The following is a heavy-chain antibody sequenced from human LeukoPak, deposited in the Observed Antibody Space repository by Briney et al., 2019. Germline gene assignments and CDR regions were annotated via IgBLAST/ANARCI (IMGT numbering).Heavy chain of an antibody. V-gene: IGHV5-51*01. CDR1: GYSFTNYW. CDR2: IYYDDSET. D-gene: IGHD3-16*02. Sequence: GESLKISCKGGGYSFTNYWIVWVRPVPGKGLEWMGVIYYDDSETQYSPSFQGQVTMSVDKSISTAYLQWSSLKASDTAMYYCVRQLRLGELPFGYWGQGTLVTVSS. CDR3: VRQLRLGELPFGY. J-gene: IGHJ4*02.